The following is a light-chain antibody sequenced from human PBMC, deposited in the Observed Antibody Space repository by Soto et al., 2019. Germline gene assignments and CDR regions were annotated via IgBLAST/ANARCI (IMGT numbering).Light chain of an antibody. CDR3: QKYSSVPV. CDR2: AAS. V-gene: IGKV1-27*01. J-gene: IGKJ3*01. Sequence: DIQMTQSPTSLSASVGDRVTITCRASQGIRNFVAWYQQKPGKAPKLLIYAASTLHSGVPSRFSGSGSGTDLTLTINSLQHEDVATCSCQKYSSVPVFGPGTKVEIK. CDR1: QGIRNF.